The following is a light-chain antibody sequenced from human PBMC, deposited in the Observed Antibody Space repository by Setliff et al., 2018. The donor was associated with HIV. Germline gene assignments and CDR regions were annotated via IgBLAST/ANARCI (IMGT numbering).Light chain of an antibody. CDR3: QSADNSGTYRV. J-gene: IGLJ3*02. CDR1: VLPNQY. CDR2: KDN. V-gene: IGLV3-25*03. Sequence: SYELTQPPSVSVSPGQTARITCSADVLPNQYAYWYQQKSGQAPVLVIYKDNERPSGIPERFSGSSSGTTVTLTITGVQAEDEADYYCQSADNSGTYRVFGGGTQLTV.